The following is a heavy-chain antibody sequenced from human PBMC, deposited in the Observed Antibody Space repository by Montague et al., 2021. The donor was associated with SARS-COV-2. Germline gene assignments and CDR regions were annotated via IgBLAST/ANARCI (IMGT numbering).Heavy chain of an antibody. CDR1: GHSIRSYY. Sequence: SETLSLTCSVSGHSIRSYYWGWIRQPPGKGLEWIGYINSGGGTDYNPPLRSRVTISEDMSENQISLQLRSVTAADTAVYYCARQRGLVTMVRSIKYDVFDIWGQGRMVIVSS. D-gene: IGHD3-10*01. CDR3: ARQRGLVTMVRSIKYDVFDI. J-gene: IGHJ3*02. CDR2: INSGGGT. V-gene: IGHV4-59*08.